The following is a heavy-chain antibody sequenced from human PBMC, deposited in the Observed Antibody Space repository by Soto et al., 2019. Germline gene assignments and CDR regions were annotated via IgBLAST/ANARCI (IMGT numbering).Heavy chain of an antibody. V-gene: IGHV4-59*01. CDR3: SRDLGSVLSD. CDR1: GDSISSYY. J-gene: IGHJ4*02. CDR2: GHYSGSS. D-gene: IGHD2-8*02. Sequence: LSLTCTLSGDSISSYYWTWIRQPPGKGLEWIGYGHYSGSSKYNPSLKSRVSISVDTSKNQFSLKLSSVTAADTAFYYCSRDLGSVLSDWGQGTLVTVSS.